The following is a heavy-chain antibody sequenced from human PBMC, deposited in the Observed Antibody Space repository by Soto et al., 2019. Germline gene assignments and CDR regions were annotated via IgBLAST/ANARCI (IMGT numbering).Heavy chain of an antibody. CDR3: ARVNCSSTSCYAGYYYYYYMDV. CDR2: ISSNGGST. D-gene: IGHD2-2*01. V-gene: IGHV3-64*01. J-gene: IGHJ6*03. Sequence: VQLVESGGGLVQPGGSLRLSCAASGFTFSSYAMHWVRQAPGKGLEYVSAISSNGGSTYYTNSVKGRFTISRDNSKNTLYLQMGSLRAEDMAVYYCARVNCSSTSCYAGYYYYYYMDVWGKGTTVTVSS. CDR1: GFTFSSYA.